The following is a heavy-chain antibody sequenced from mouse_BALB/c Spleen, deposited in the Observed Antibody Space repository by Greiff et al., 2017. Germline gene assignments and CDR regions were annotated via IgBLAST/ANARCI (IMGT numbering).Heavy chain of an antibody. CDR2: ISYDGSN. J-gene: IGHJ1*01. Sequence: DVQLQESGPGLVKPSQSLSLTCSVTGYSITSGYYWNWIRQFPGNKLEWMGYISYDGSNNYNPSLKNRISITRDTSKNQFFLKLNSVTTEDTATYYCATYYRYYWYFDVWGAGTTVTVSS. V-gene: IGHV3-6*02. CDR3: ATYYRYYWYFDV. D-gene: IGHD2-14*01. CDR1: GYSITSGYY.